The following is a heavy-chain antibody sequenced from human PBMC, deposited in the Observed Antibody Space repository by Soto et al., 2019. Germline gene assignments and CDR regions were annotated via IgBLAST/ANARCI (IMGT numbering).Heavy chain of an antibody. J-gene: IGHJ5*02. V-gene: IGHV4-39*01. D-gene: IGHD2-15*01. CDR3: ARQCRGVTCHWFVP. CDR2: RYDDAST. Sequence: SETLSLTCTVSGDSIRNRNYYWAWIRQPPGKGLEWIVSRYDDASTFYNPSLKSRVTISVDTSKNQFSLTLTSVTAADTAVYYCARQCRGVTCHWFVPWGQGTLVTVSS. CDR1: GDSIRNRNYY.